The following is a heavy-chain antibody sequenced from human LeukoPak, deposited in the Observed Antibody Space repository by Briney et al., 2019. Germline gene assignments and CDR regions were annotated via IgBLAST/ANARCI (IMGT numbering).Heavy chain of an antibody. D-gene: IGHD5-18*01. V-gene: IGHV3-23*01. J-gene: IGHJ4*02. CDR3: ARGEQLWYYYFDY. Sequence: PGGSLRLSCAASGFTFSSYAMSWVRQAPGKGLEWVSAISGSGGSTYYADSVKGRFTISRDNSKNTLYLQMNSLRAEDTAVYYCARGEQLWYYYFDYWGRGTLVTVSS. CDR2: ISGSGGST. CDR1: GFTFSSYA.